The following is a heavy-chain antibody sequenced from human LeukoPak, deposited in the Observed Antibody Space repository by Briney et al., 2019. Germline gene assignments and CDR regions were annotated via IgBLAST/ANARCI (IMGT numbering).Heavy chain of an antibody. J-gene: IGHJ5*02. D-gene: IGHD3-3*01. CDR1: GYSISSCYY. CDR2: MYHSGST. CDR3: ARLGSTIFGVVTNWFDP. V-gene: IGHV4-38-2*01. Sequence: SETLSLTCAVSGYSISSCYYWGWIRQPPGKGLEWIGSMYHSGSTYYNPSLKSRVTISVDTSKNQFSLKLSSVTAADTAVYYCARLGSTIFGVVTNWFDPWGQGTLVTVSS.